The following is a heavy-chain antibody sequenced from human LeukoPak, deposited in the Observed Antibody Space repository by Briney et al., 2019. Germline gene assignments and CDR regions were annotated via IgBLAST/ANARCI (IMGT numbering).Heavy chain of an antibody. CDR3: ARWTTTYLDY. Sequence: WASVKVSCKASGYTFTSYGISWVRQAPGQGLEWMGITDPIGGSTNYAQKFQGRVTMTRDTSTSTVYMELSSLRSEDSAVYYCARWTTTYLDYWGQGTLVTVSS. CDR2: TDPIGGST. D-gene: IGHD4-11*01. J-gene: IGHJ4*02. CDR1: GYTFTSYG. V-gene: IGHV1-46*01.